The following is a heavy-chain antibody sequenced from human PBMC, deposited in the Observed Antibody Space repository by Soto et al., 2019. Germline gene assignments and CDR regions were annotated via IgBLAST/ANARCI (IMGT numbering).Heavy chain of an antibody. Sequence: PGGSLRLSCAASGFSFGSYAMHWVRQAPGKGLEYASAISKDGDFTYYADSVKGRFTISRDNSKNMLYLQMGSLRVEDMAVYYCARWYLSGAISVGMHDFWGQGALVTVSS. J-gene: IGHJ4*02. CDR1: GFSFGSYA. CDR2: ISKDGDFT. CDR3: ARWYLSGAISVGMHDF. D-gene: IGHD6-25*01. V-gene: IGHV3-64*02.